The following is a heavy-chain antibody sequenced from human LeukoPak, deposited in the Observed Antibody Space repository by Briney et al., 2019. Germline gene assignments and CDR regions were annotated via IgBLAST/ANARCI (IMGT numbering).Heavy chain of an antibody. D-gene: IGHD2-21*02. V-gene: IGHV4-34*01. CDR1: GGSFSGYY. CDR2: INHSGST. J-gene: IGHJ5*02. Sequence: SETLSLTCAVYGGSFSGYYWSWIRQPPGKGLEWIGEINHSGSTNYNPSLKSRVTISVDTSKNQFSLKLSSVTAADTAVYYCARGDFVGDYWFDPWGQGTLVTVSS. CDR3: ARGDFVGDYWFDP.